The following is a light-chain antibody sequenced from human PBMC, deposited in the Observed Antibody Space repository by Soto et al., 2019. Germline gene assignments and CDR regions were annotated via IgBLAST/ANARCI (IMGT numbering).Light chain of an antibody. V-gene: IGKV3-20*01. CDR2: GAS. J-gene: IGKJ3*01. CDR3: QQYGSSP. Sequence: EIVLTQSPGTLSLSPGERATLSCRASQSVSSSYLAWYQHKPGQAPRLLIYGASSRATGIPDRFSGSGSGTDFTLTISRLEPEDFAVYYCQQYGSSPFGPGTKVDIK. CDR1: QSVSSSY.